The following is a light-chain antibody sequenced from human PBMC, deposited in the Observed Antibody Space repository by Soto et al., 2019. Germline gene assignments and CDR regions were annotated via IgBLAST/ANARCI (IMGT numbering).Light chain of an antibody. J-gene: IGKJ5*01. Sequence: DIQLTQSPSSLSSSVGDRVTITCRASQTVISYLNWYQQKPGQAPKLLIYATTHLQSGVPSRFSGSGSGTDFTLTISSLQPEDFATYYCQQLNSYPITFGQGTRLEIK. V-gene: IGKV1-9*01. CDR3: QQLNSYPIT. CDR1: QTVISY. CDR2: ATT.